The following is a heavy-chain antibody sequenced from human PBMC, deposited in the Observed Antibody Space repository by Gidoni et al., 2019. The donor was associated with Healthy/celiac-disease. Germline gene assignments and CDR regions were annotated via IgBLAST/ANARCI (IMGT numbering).Heavy chain of an antibody. V-gene: IGHV3-23*01. J-gene: IGHJ4*02. CDR3: AKDVGKFWYFDY. Sequence: EVQLLESGGGLVQPGGSLRLSCAASGFTFSSYAMSWVRQAPGKGREWVSAISGSGGSTYYADSVKGRFTISRDNSKNTLYLQMNSLRAEDTAVYYCAKDVGKFWYFDYWGQGTLVTVSS. CDR1: GFTFSSYA. D-gene: IGHD3-3*01. CDR2: ISGSGGST.